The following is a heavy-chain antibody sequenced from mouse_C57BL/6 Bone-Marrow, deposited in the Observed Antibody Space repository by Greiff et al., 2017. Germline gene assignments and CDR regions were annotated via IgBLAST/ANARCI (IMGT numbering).Heavy chain of an antibody. V-gene: IGHV1-15*01. CDR3: SRIDSSSHYYAMDD. J-gene: IGHJ4*01. CDR1: GYTFTDYE. D-gene: IGHD3-2*01. CDR2: IDPETGGT. Sequence: VQLQQSGAELVRPGASVTLSCKASGYTFTDYEMHWVKQTPVHGLEWIGAIDPETGGTAYNQKFKGKALLTADKSTSTAYMERRSLASEDAAVYYGSRIDSSSHYYAMDDWGQGTSVTVSS.